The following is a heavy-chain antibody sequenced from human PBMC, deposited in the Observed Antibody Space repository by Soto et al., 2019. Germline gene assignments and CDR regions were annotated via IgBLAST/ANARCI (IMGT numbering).Heavy chain of an antibody. J-gene: IGHJ6*03. CDR2: ISWNSGSI. CDR1: GFTFDDYA. V-gene: IGHV3-9*01. CDR3: AKDGKNCSGGSCYMGYYYYMDV. D-gene: IGHD2-15*01. Sequence: VQLVESGGGLVQPGRSLRLSCAASGFTFDDYAMHWVRQAPGKGLEWVSGISWNSGSIGYADSVKGRFTISRDNAKNSLYLQMNSLRAEDTALYYCAKDGKNCSGGSCYMGYYYYMDVWGKGTTVTVSS.